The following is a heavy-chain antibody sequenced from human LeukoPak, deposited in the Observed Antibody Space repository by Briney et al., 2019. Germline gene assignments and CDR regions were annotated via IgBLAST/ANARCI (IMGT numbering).Heavy chain of an antibody. V-gene: IGHV4-59*01. CDR2: IYYSGST. CDR3: ARVDGGNYSYDY. J-gene: IGHJ4*02. Sequence: SETLSHTCTVSGGSISSYYWSWIRQPPGKGLEWIGYIYYSGSTNYNPSLKSRVTISVDTSKNQFSLKLSSVTAADTAVYYCARVDGGNYSYDYWGQGTLVTVSS. D-gene: IGHD1-7*01. CDR1: GGSISSYY.